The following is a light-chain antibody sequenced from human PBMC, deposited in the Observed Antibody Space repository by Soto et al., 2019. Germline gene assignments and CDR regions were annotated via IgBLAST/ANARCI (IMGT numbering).Light chain of an antibody. Sequence: AIQMTQSPSSLSASVGDRVTITCRASQGIRNDLGWYQQKPGQAPKLLFYAASSLQSGVPSRFSGSGSGTDFTLTISSLQPEDFATYYCLQDYNYPRTFGQGTKVEIK. CDR3: LQDYNYPRT. CDR1: QGIRND. J-gene: IGKJ1*01. CDR2: AAS. V-gene: IGKV1-6*01.